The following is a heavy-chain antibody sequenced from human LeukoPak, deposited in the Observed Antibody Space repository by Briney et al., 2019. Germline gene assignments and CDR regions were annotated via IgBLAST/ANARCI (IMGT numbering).Heavy chain of an antibody. Sequence: KSSETLSLTCTVSGGSISSSSYYWGWIRQPPGKGLEWIGSIYYSGSTYYNPSLKSRVTISVDTSKNQFSLKLSSVTAADTAVYYCARYGDYYLRWFDPWGQGTLVTVSS. CDR1: GGSISSSSYY. V-gene: IGHV4-39*07. CDR2: IYYSGST. J-gene: IGHJ5*02. D-gene: IGHD4-17*01. CDR3: ARYGDYYLRWFDP.